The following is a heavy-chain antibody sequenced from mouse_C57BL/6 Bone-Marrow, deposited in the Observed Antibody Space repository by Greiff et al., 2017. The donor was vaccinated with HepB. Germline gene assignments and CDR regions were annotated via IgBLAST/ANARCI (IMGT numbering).Heavy chain of an antibody. J-gene: IGHJ1*03. CDR3: ARGGLGRGYWYFDV. V-gene: IGHV1-50*01. CDR2: IDPSDSYT. Sequence: QVQLKQPGAELVKPGASVKLSCKASGYTFTSYWMQWVKQRPGQGLEWIGEIDPSDSYTNYNQKFKGKATLTVDTSSSTAYMQLSSLTSEDSAVYYCARGGLGRGYWYFDVWGTGTTVTVSS. CDR1: GYTFTSYW. D-gene: IGHD4-1*01.